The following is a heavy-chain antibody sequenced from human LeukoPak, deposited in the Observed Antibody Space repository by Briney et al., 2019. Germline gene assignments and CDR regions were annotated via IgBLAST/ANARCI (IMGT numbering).Heavy chain of an antibody. J-gene: IGHJ5*02. V-gene: IGHV1-3*04. CDR1: GYNFISYA. D-gene: IGHD2-15*01. Sequence: ASVKVSCTASGYNFISYAIHWVRQAPGQRLEWMGWIHTDNGDTKYSHYFLGRVTITRDTSANTAYMELSSLRSEDTAVYYCARDRVVGLAPFDPWGQGTLVTVSS. CDR3: ARDRVVGLAPFDP. CDR2: IHTDNGDT.